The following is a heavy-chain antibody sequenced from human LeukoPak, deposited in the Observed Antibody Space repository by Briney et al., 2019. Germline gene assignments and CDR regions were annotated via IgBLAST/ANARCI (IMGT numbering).Heavy chain of an antibody. J-gene: IGHJ4*02. CDR3: ARDVKFYDILTGYYMFDY. CDR1: RFTLSSYG. CDR2: IRYDGSKK. D-gene: IGHD3-9*01. V-gene: IGHV3-30*02. Sequence: GGSLRLSCAASRFTLSSYGMHWVRQAPGKGLEWVAFIRYDGSKKYSADSVKGRFTISRDNSKNTLYLQMNSLRVDDTAVYYCARDVKFYDILTGYYMFDYWGQGTLVTVSS.